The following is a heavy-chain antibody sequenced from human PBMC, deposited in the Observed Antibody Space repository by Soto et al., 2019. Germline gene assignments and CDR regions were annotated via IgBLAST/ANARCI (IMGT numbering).Heavy chain of an antibody. Sequence: QVQLVQSGAEVKKPGSSVKVSCKASGGTFSSYAISWVRQAPGQGLEWMGGSIPIFGTANYAQKFQGRVTITADESTSTAYMELSSLRSEDTAVYYCATQILRIAAAGREGSFDYWGQGTLVTVSS. CDR1: GGTFSSYA. V-gene: IGHV1-69*01. J-gene: IGHJ4*02. D-gene: IGHD6-13*01. CDR3: ATQILRIAAAGREGSFDY. CDR2: SIPIFGTA.